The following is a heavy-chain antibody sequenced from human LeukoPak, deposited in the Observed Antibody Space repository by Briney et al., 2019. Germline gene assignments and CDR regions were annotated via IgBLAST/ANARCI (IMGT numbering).Heavy chain of an antibody. Sequence: GGSLRLSCAASGFTFSSYAMNWVRQAPGKGLEWISYITSSSSSMYYADSVKGRFTISRDNAKNSLYLQMNSLRAEDTAVYYCARVIGSYGDSAYWGQGTLVTVSS. CDR3: ARVIGSYGDSAY. CDR1: GFTFSSYA. V-gene: IGHV3-48*04. J-gene: IGHJ4*02. D-gene: IGHD4-17*01. CDR2: ITSSSSSM.